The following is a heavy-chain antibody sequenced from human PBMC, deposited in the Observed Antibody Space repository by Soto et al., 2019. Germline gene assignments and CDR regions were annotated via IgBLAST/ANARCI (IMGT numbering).Heavy chain of an antibody. V-gene: IGHV3-9*01. CDR3: AISQDRGGRTTFIY. CDR1: GFTFDDNA. D-gene: IGHD3-16*01. CDR2: INWKSDI. J-gene: IGHJ4*02. Sequence: GGSLRLSCAVSGFTFDDNAMHWVRQAPEKGLEWVSGINWKSDIGYADSVKGRFTTSRDNAENSLYLQMNSLRVEDTALYYCAISQDRGGRTTFIYWGQGTQVTVSS.